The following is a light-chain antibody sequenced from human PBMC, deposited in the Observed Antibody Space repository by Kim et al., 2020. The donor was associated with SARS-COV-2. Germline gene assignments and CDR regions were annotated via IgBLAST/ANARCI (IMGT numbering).Light chain of an antibody. V-gene: IGKV3-11*01. CDR2: DAS. Sequence: PGERAHLSRRASQSVNNYLALDPQKPGQAPRLLIYDASKRATGIPARFSGSGSGTDFTLTISSLEPEDFAVYYCQQRSNWPPVFTFGAGTKVDIK. CDR1: QSVNNY. CDR3: QQRSNWPPVFT. J-gene: IGKJ3*01.